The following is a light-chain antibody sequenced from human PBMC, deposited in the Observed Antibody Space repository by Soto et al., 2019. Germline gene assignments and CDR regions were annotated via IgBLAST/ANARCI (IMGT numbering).Light chain of an antibody. CDR2: KAS. V-gene: IGKV1-5*03. CDR1: QSISPW. CDR3: QQYNTYPLT. Sequence: DIPMTQSPSILSASVGDSVTITCRASQSISPWLAWYQQKPGKAPTLLIYKASSLEGGVPSRFSGSGSGTDFNITISSLQPDDFATYYCQQYNTYPLTFGGETTVEIK. J-gene: IGKJ4*01.